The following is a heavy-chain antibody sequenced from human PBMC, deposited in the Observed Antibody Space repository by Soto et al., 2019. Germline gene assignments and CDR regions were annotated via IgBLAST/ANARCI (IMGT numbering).Heavy chain of an antibody. J-gene: IGHJ5*02. V-gene: IGHV2-5*01. D-gene: IGHD3-22*01. CDR2: IHWNDDK. CDR3: AHTKDSSGFLTS. CDR1: GFSLSVYGVR. Sequence: SGPTLVNPTQTLTLTCSFSGFSLSVYGVRVIWFRQPPGETLEWLALIHWNDDKRYSPYLKSRLTITKDTSKNQVVLTLTNLDPLDTGTYFCAHTKDSSGFLTSWGQGILVTVSS.